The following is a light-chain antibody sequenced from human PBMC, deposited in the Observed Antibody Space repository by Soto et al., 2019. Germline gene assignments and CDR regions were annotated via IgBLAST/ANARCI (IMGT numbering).Light chain of an antibody. CDR3: QQYGGSPLT. J-gene: IGKJ4*01. CDR2: GAS. V-gene: IGKV3-20*01. CDR1: QSVSNSY. Sequence: EIVLTQSPGTLSLSPGERATLSCRASQSVSNSYLAWYQQKPGQAPRLLIYGASSRATGISDRFGGSGSATDFTLTISRLEPEDLAVYCCQQYGGSPLTFGGGTRVEIK.